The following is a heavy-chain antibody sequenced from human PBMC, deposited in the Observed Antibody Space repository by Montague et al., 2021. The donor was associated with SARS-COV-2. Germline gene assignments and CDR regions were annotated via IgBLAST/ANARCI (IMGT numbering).Heavy chain of an antibody. Sequence: SETLSLTCTVSGGSISSISYYWGWIRQPPGKGLEWIGSIYYSRSTYYNPSLKSRVTISVDTSKNQFSLKLSSVTAADTAVYYCAREGGWLSRGSYYFDYWGQGTLVTVSS. CDR1: GGSISSISYY. CDR2: IYYSRST. J-gene: IGHJ4*02. D-gene: IGHD3-22*01. CDR3: AREGGWLSRGSYYFDY. V-gene: IGHV4-39*07.